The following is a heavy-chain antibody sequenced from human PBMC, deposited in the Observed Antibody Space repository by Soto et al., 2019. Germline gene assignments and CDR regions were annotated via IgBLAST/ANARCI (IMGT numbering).Heavy chain of an antibody. CDR1: GFTFSSYA. CDR2: ISYDGSNK. V-gene: IGHV3-30-3*01. Sequence: PVGSLRLSCAASGFTFSSYAMHWVRQAPGKGLEWVAVISYDGSNKYYADSVKGRFTISRDNSKNTLYLQMNSLRAEDTAVYYCARVRERPQDTYIAAAYYYYYGMDVWGQGTTVTVSS. D-gene: IGHD6-13*01. CDR3: ARVRERPQDTYIAAAYYYYYGMDV. J-gene: IGHJ6*02.